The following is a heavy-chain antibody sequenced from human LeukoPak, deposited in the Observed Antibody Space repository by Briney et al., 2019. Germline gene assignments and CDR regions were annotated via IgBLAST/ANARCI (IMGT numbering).Heavy chain of an antibody. CDR2: IYYSGST. J-gene: IGHJ4*02. Sequence: SETLSLTCTVSGGSISSFYWTWIRQPPGKGLEWIGYIYYSGSTNYNPFLKSRVTISVDTSMNQFSLKLSSVTAADTAVYYCAREKGNSYGYDYWGQGTLVTVSS. CDR1: GGSISSFY. D-gene: IGHD5-18*01. V-gene: IGHV4-59*01. CDR3: AREKGNSYGYDY.